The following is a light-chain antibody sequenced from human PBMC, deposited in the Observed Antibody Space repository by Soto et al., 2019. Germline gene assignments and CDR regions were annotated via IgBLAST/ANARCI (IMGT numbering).Light chain of an antibody. Sequence: EIVLTQSPATLSLSPGERATLSCVASQSVSSSYLAWYQQKPGLAPRLLIYDASSRATGIPDRFSGSGSGTDFTLTISRLEPEDFAVYYCQQYGSSPYTFGPGTKLEIK. J-gene: IGKJ2*01. CDR1: QSVSSSY. CDR2: DAS. V-gene: IGKV3D-20*01. CDR3: QQYGSSPYT.